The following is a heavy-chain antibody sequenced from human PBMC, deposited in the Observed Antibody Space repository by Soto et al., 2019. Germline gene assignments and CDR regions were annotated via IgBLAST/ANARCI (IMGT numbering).Heavy chain of an antibody. CDR3: ARGLDYYDTSGPGGNWFDP. V-gene: IGHV4-59*01. CDR2: IYYSGST. CDR1: GGSISSYY. Sequence: SETLSLTYTVSGGSISSYYWSWIRQPPGKGLEWIGYIYYSGSTNYNPSLKSRVTISVDTSKNQFSLKLSSVTAADTAVYYCARGLDYYDTSGPGGNWFDPWGQGTLVTVSS. D-gene: IGHD3-22*01. J-gene: IGHJ5*02.